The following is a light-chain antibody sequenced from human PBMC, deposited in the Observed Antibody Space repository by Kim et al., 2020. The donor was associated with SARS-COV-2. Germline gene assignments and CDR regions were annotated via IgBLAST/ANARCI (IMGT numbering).Light chain of an antibody. Sequence: AAVGDRFTITCRARQSIDTWLAWFQQRPGKAPKLLIYQASTLESGVPSRFSGSGSGTEFTLTISSLQPDDFATYFCQQYNTYSGTFGQGTKVDIK. J-gene: IGKJ1*01. V-gene: IGKV1-5*03. CDR3: QQYNTYSGT. CDR1: QSIDTW. CDR2: QAS.